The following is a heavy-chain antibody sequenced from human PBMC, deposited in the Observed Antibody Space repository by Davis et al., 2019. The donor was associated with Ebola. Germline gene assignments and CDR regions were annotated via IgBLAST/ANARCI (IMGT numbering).Heavy chain of an antibody. Sequence: SQTLSLTCDISGDSVSSNTVAWNWVRQSPSRGLEWLGRTYYRSKWYNDYAVSVKSRITINPDTSKNQFSLQLNSVTPEDTAVYYCARDHHYYYGMDVWGQGTTVVVSS. V-gene: IGHV6-1*01. J-gene: IGHJ6*02. CDR2: TYYRSKWYN. CDR3: ARDHHYYYGMDV. CDR1: GDSVSSNTVA.